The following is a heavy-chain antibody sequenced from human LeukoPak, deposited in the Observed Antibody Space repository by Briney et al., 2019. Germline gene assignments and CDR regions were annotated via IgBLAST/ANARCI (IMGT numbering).Heavy chain of an antibody. Sequence: PGGSLRLSCAASGFTFSSYAMHWVRQAPGKGLEGVAVISYDGSNKYYADSVKGRFTISRDNSKNTLYLQMNSLRAEDTAVYYCARDPKLTYYFDYWGQGTLVTVSS. D-gene: IGHD4-23*01. V-gene: IGHV3-30*04. J-gene: IGHJ4*02. CDR2: ISYDGSNK. CDR3: ARDPKLTYYFDY. CDR1: GFTFSSYA.